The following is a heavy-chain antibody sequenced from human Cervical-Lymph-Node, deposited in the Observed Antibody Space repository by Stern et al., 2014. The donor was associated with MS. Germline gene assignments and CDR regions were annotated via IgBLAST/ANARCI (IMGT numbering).Heavy chain of an antibody. J-gene: IGHJ4*02. CDR1: GFTFSYYD. CDR2: ITSGSAYL. D-gene: IGHD5-24*01. V-gene: IGHV3-21*01. CDR3: ARQDGYNLDY. Sequence: VQLVESGGDLVKPGGSLRLSCEASGFTFSYYDMNWVRQAPGKGLEWVSSITSGSAYLYYADSVKGRFTISRDNAKNSLYLQMNSLRAEDTAVYYGARQDGYNLDYWGRGTLVTVSS.